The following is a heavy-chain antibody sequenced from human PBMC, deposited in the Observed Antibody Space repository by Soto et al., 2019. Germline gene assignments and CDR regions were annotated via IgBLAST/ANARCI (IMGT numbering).Heavy chain of an antibody. V-gene: IGHV1-18*01. Sequence: QVQVMQSGAEVKKPGASVKVSCKASGYTFTSYGISWVRQAPGQGLEWMGWISTYNGNTNYAQKLQGRVTMTTDTSTSKAYMELRSLRSDDTAVYYCGRDLYQXVFYYGMDVWGQGTTVTVSS. CDR2: ISTYNGNT. CDR1: GYTFTSYG. D-gene: IGHD2-2*01. J-gene: IGHJ6*02. CDR3: GRDLYQXVFYYGMDV.